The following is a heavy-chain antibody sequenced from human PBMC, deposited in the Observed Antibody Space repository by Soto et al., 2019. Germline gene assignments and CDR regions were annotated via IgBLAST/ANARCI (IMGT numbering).Heavy chain of an antibody. CDR2: IFNSGSA. J-gene: IGHJ4*02. CDR1: GVGTCSGSYY. V-gene: IGHV4-31*03. CDR3: ARGYSGYDYNFDY. D-gene: IGHD5-12*01. Sequence: LSLTFSVSGVGTCSGSYYWSWIRQHPGKGLECLGYIFNSGSAYYNPSLKSRLTISIDTSKDEFSLTVNSVTVADTAVYFCARGYSGYDYNFDYWGQGISVTVS.